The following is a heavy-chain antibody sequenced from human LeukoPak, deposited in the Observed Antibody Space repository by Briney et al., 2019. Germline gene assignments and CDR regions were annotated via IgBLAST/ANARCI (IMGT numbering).Heavy chain of an antibody. CDR2: IYTSGST. J-gene: IGHJ6*03. D-gene: IGHD3-10*01. CDR1: GRSISSYY. V-gene: IGHV4-4*07. CDR3: ARGGGSGTKYGRGGYYYYYMDV. Sequence: SETLSLTCTVSGRSISSYYWSWIRQPAGKGLEWIGRIYTSGSTNYNPSLKSRVTISVDTSKNQFSLKLSSVTAADTAVYYCARGGGSGTKYGRGGYYYYYMDVWGKGTTVTVSS.